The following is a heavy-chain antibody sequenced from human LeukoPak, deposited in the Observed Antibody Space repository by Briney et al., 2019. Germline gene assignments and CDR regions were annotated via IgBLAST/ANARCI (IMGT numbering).Heavy chain of an antibody. J-gene: IGHJ4*02. CDR3: VKEGVEYYHGSGNPY. Sequence: PGGSLRLSCSASGFTFSSYAMHWVRQAPGKGLEYVSAINSNGGSTYYADSVKGRFTISRDNSKNTLYLQMSNLRAEDTAVYYCVKEGVEYYHGSGNPYWGQGTLVTVSS. CDR1: GFTFSSYA. V-gene: IGHV3-64D*06. CDR2: INSNGGST. D-gene: IGHD3-10*01.